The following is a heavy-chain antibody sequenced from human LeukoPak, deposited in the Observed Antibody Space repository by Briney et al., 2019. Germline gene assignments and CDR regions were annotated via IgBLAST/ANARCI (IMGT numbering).Heavy chain of an antibody. Sequence: PSETLSLTCTVSGGSISSSGYYWGWIRQPPGKGLEWIGYIYYSGSTNYNPSLKSRVTISVDTSKNQFSLKLSSVTAADTAVYYCARAGRPKWDLGYWGQGTLVTVSS. CDR3: ARAGRPKWDLGY. CDR2: IYYSGST. J-gene: IGHJ4*02. CDR1: GGSISSSGYY. V-gene: IGHV4-61*08. D-gene: IGHD1-26*01.